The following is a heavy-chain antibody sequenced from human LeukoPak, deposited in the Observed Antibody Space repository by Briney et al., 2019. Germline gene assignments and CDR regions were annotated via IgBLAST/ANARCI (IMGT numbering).Heavy chain of an antibody. Sequence: ASVKVSCKASGYTFTSYFMHWVRQAPGQGLEWMGIINPSGGSTSYAQKFQGRVTMTRDASTSTVYMELSSLRSEDTAVYYCARDHQEGFDYWGQGTLVTVSS. CDR1: GYTFTSYF. CDR2: INPSGGST. J-gene: IGHJ4*02. CDR3: ARDHQEGFDY. V-gene: IGHV1-46*01.